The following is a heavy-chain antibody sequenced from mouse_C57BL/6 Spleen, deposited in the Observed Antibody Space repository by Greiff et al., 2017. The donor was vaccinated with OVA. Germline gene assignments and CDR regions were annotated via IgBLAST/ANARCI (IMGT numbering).Heavy chain of an antibody. Sequence: EVKLVESGGDLVKPGGSLKLSCAASGFTFSSYGMSWVRQTPDKRLEWVATISSGGSYTYYPDSVKGRFTISRDTAKNTLYLQMSSLKSEDTAMYYCATDSFDYWGQGTTLTVSS. J-gene: IGHJ2*01. V-gene: IGHV5-6*01. CDR2: ISSGGSYT. CDR3: ATDSFDY. CDR1: GFTFSSYG.